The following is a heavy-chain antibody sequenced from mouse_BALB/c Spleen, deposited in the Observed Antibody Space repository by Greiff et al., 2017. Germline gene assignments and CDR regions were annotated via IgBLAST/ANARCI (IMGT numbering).Heavy chain of an antibody. J-gene: IGHJ2*01. D-gene: IGHD2-3*01. Sequence: DVKLVESGGGLVPPGGSLTLSCAASGFDFRSYWMSWVRQAPGKGLEWIGEINPDSSTINYTPSLKDKFIISRDNAKNTLYLQMSKVRSEDTALYYCARPGFYDGYSGDYLDYGGQGTTLTVSS. V-gene: IGHV4-1*02. CDR2: INPDSSTI. CDR1: GFDFRSYW. CDR3: ARPGFYDGYSGDYLDY.